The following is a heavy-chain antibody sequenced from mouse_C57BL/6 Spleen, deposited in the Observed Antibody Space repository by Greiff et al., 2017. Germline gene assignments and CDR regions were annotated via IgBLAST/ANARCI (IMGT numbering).Heavy chain of an antibody. V-gene: IGHV1-22*01. CDR2: INPNNGGT. Sequence: EVQLQQSGPELVKPGASVKMSCKASGYTFTDYNMHWVKQSHGKSLEWIGYINPNNGGTSYNQKFKGKATLTVNKSSSTAYMELRSLTSEDSAVYYCARYDYDVDYFDYWGQGTTLTVSS. CDR1: GYTFTDYN. J-gene: IGHJ2*01. D-gene: IGHD2-4*01. CDR3: ARYDYDVDYFDY.